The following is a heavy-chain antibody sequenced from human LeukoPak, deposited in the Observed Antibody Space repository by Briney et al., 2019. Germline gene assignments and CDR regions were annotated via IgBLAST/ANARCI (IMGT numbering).Heavy chain of an antibody. J-gene: IGHJ4*02. CDR2: IYYSGST. Sequence: PPETLSLTRTVSGDSISSSDYYWGWIRQPPGKGLEWIGSIYYSGSTYHNPSLKSRVNISVDTSNNNQFSLKLSSVTAADAAVYYCARRASLCCRFDSWGQGTLVTVSS. CDR1: GDSISSSDYY. D-gene: IGHD2-15*01. CDR3: ARRASLCCRFDS. V-gene: IGHV4-39*01.